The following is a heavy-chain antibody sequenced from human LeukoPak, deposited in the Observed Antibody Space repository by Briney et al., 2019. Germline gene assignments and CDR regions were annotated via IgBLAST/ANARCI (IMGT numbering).Heavy chain of an antibody. CDR3: ARLSCSDTICPTLPYTHSDH. CDR1: GGSISSRGFF. J-gene: IGHJ5*02. V-gene: IGHV4-39*01. D-gene: IGHD2-15*01. Sequence: PSETLSLTCTVSGGSISSRGFFWGCLPRPPGRGPEWIVCFYCSGDTYYNSSLNSRVTISVDTSKNQYSLKLSSLTAADTAVYYCARLSCSDTICPTLPYTHSDHWGQGTLVTVSS. CDR2: FYCSGDT.